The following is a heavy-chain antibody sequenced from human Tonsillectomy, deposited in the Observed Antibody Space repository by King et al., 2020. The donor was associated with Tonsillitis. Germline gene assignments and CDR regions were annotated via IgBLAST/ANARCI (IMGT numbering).Heavy chain of an antibody. CDR3: SRVTVGTTDFDYYYSMDV. J-gene: IGHJ6*03. V-gene: IGHV4-61*02. Sequence: VQLQESGPGLVKPSQTLSLTCTVSGGSISSGGYYWSWIRQPAGKGLEWIGRIYPSGSPNYNPSLKSRVTISVDTSKNQFSLKLSSVTAADTAVYYCSRVTVGTTDFDYYYSMDVWGKGTTVTVSS. CDR2: IYPSGSP. D-gene: IGHD4-23*01. CDR1: GGSISSGGYY.